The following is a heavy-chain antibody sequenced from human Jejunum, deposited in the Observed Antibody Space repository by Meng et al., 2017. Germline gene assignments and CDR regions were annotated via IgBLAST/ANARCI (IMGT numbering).Heavy chain of an antibody. V-gene: IGHV4-61*02. J-gene: IGHJ2*01. CDR1: GGSINSDSHY. D-gene: IGHD3-16*01. Sequence: LRLSCTVSGGSINSDSHYWNWIRQPAGKGLEWIGRVFSSGNTNYNPSLKSRVTISVDTSKKHFSLELSSVTAADTAVYYCARGGSAIAAWYFDLWGRGTLVTVSS. CDR3: ARGGSAIAAWYFDL. CDR2: VFSSGNT.